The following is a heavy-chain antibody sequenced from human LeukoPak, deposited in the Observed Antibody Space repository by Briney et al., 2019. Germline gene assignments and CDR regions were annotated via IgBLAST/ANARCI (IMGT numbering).Heavy chain of an antibody. CDR1: GFTFSSYA. J-gene: IGHJ5*02. Sequence: TGGSLRLSCAASGFTFSSYAMSWVRQAPGKGLEWVSAISGSGGSTYYADSVKGRFTISRDNSKNTLYLQMNSLRAEDTAVYYCAKSPKDVVVPAASNWFDPWGQGTLVTVSS. D-gene: IGHD2-2*01. CDR3: AKSPKDVVVPAASNWFDP. CDR2: ISGSGGST. V-gene: IGHV3-23*01.